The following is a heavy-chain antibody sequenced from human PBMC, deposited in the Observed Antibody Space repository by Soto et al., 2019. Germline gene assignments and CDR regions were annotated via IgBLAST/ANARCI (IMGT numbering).Heavy chain of an antibody. CDR2: ISGVSDTT. D-gene: IGHD2-2*01. V-gene: IGHV3-23*01. CDR3: ARASYCSTTTCLEDV. CDR1: GFTFSRYA. Sequence: EVQLLASGGGLVQPGGSPRLSCAASGFTFSRYAMSWVRQAPGKGLDWVSSISGVSDTTYYADSVKGRFSISRDNSKNTLYLQMDSLRAEDTATYYCARASYCSTTTCLEDVWGQGTTVTVSS. J-gene: IGHJ6*02.